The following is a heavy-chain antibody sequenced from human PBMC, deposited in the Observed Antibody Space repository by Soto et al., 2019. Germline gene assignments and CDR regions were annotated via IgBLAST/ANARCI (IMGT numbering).Heavy chain of an antibody. CDR2: IIPIFGTA. J-gene: IGHJ3*02. CDR3: ARTWGVYVKDAFDI. Sequence: GASVKVSCEASGGTFSRYAISWVRQAPGQGLEWMGGIIPIFGTANYAQKFQGRVTITADESTSTAYMELSSLRSEDTAVYYCARTWGVYVKDAFDIWGQGTMVTVSS. D-gene: IGHD3-10*01. V-gene: IGHV1-69*13. CDR1: GGTFSRYA.